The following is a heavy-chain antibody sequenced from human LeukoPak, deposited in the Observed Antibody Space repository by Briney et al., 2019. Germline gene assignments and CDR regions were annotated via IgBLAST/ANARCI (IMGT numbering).Heavy chain of an antibody. CDR3: ARAPFRMTTDGLDI. D-gene: IGHD4-17*01. Sequence: GRSLRLSCAASGFTFSSYAMHWVRQAPGKGLEWVAVISYDGSNKYYADSVKGRFTLSRDNSKSTLFLQMNSLRAEDTAVYYCARAPFRMTTDGLDIWGQGAMVTVSS. CDR2: ISYDGSNK. V-gene: IGHV3-30-3*01. CDR1: GFTFSSYA. J-gene: IGHJ3*02.